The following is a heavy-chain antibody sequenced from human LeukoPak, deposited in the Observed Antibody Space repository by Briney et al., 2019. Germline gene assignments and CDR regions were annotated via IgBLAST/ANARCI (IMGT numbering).Heavy chain of an antibody. CDR1: GFTFSSYA. CDR2: ISYDGSNK. Sequence: GGSLRLSCAASGFTFSSYAMHWVRQAPGKGLEWVAVISYDGSNKYYADSVKGRFTISRDNSKNTLYLQMNSLRAEDTAVYYCARGGGGSGSYLDYWGRGTLVTVSS. V-gene: IGHV3-30-3*01. CDR3: ARGGGGSGSYLDY. J-gene: IGHJ4*02. D-gene: IGHD3-10*01.